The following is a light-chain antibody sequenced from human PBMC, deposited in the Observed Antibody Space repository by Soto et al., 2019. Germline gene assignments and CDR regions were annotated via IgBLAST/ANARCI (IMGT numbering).Light chain of an antibody. CDR2: DAS. CDR3: QQRSNWPPRLT. V-gene: IGKV3-11*01. CDR1: QGVSSY. Sequence: EIVLTQSPATLSLSPGERATLSCRASQGVSSYLAWYQQKPGQAPRLLIYDASNRATGIPAKFSGSGSGTDFTLTISSLEPEDFAVFYCQQRSNWPPRLTFGPGTKVDI. J-gene: IGKJ3*01.